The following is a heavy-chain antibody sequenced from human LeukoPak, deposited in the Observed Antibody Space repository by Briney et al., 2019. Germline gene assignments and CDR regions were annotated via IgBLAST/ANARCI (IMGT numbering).Heavy chain of an antibody. CDR3: AREILGGFNPGAY. CDR2: IHRSGSP. Sequence: SETLSLTCTVSLDSTTSNFWSWVRQPPGKGLEWIGEIHRSGSPNYNPSLQSRVTISIDRSRNQIVLELSSVTAADTAVYYCAREILGGFNPGAYWGQGTLVTVFS. V-gene: IGHV4-4*02. J-gene: IGHJ4*02. D-gene: IGHD1-14*01. CDR1: LDSTTSNF.